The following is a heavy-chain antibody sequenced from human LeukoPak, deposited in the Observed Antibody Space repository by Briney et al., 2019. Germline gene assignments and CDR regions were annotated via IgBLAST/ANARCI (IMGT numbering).Heavy chain of an antibody. CDR3: ARELNRILIAALNYYYGMDV. Sequence: PGRSLRLSCAASGFTFSSYAMHWVRQAPGKGLEWVAVISYDGSNKYYADSVKGRFTISRDNPKNTLYLQMNSLRAEDTAVYYCARELNRILIAALNYYYGMDVWGQGTTVTVSS. J-gene: IGHJ6*02. CDR1: GFTFSSYA. D-gene: IGHD6-13*01. V-gene: IGHV3-30*04. CDR2: ISYDGSNK.